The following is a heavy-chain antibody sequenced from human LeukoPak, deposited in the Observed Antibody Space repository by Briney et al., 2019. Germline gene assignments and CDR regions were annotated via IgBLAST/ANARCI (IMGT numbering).Heavy chain of an antibody. Sequence: SETLSLTCTVSGGSISSGGYYWSWIRQPPGKGLEWIGYIYHSGSTYYNPSLKSRVTISVDRSKNQFSLKLSSVTAADTAVYYCAREMWRTVVDYWGQGTLVTVSS. CDR2: IYHSGST. CDR1: GGSISSGGYY. D-gene: IGHD3-22*01. CDR3: AREMWRTVVDY. J-gene: IGHJ4*02. V-gene: IGHV4-30-2*01.